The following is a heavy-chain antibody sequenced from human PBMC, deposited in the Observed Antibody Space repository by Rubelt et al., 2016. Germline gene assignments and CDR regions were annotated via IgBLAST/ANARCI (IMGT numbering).Heavy chain of an antibody. D-gene: IGHD2/OR15-2a*01. CDR1: GYTFSGYV. Sequence: QVQLVQSGAEVKKPGASVKISCRASGYTFSGYVVHWVRQAPGQRPEWMGWINAGSGNTKYSQKFQGRLTITRDTSASTAYMELNSLGSEDTALYYCARDSDNFYFRGLDVWGQGTTVTVSS. J-gene: IGHJ6*02. V-gene: IGHV1-3*01. CDR2: INAGSGNT. CDR3: ARDSDNFYFRGLDV.